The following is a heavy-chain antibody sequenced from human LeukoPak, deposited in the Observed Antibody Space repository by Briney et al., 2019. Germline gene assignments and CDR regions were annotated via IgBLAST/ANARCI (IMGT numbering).Heavy chain of an antibody. CDR2: INHRGST. D-gene: IGHD6-19*01. J-gene: IGHJ4*02. CDR1: GGSFGAHY. Sequence: NPSETLSLTCAVYGGSFGAHYWSWIRQPPGKGLEWIGEINHRGSTNSNPSLKSRVTISVDTSKNQFSLNLNSVTAADTAVYYCARVYSSGWYYFDYWGQGTLVTVSS. V-gene: IGHV4-34*01. CDR3: ARVYSSGWYYFDY.